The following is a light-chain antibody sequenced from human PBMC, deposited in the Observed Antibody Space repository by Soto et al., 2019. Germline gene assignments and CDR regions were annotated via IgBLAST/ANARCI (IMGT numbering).Light chain of an antibody. V-gene: IGLV2-14*01. CDR2: DVS. Sequence: QSALTQPASVSGSPGQSITISCTGTSSDFGAYTYVSWYQQHPGKAPKLMIYDVSNRPSGVSNRFSGSKSGNTAFLIISGLQAEDEADYYCTSYTSKSTPYVFGGGTKVTVL. CDR3: TSYTSKSTPYV. CDR1: SSDFGAYTY. J-gene: IGLJ1*01.